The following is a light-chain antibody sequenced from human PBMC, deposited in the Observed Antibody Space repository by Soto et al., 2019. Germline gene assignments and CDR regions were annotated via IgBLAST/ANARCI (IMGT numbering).Light chain of an antibody. CDR3: QQYYSTLRT. CDR2: WAS. V-gene: IGKV4-1*01. Sequence: DIVMTPSPDSLAVSLGERATINCKSSQSVLYSSNNKNYLAWYQQKPGQPPKLLIYWASTRESGVPDRFSGSGSGTEFTLTISSLQAEDVAVYYCQQYYSTLRTFGQGTKVEIK. CDR1: QSVLYSSNNKNY. J-gene: IGKJ1*01.